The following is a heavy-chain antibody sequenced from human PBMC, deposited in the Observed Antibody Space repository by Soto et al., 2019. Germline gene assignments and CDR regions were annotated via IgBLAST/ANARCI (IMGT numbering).Heavy chain of an antibody. Sequence: QVHLQESGPGLVKPSETLSLTCTVSGGSISPYYWSWIRQSPGKGLEWIGYIYYSGSTSYNPSLKSRXXLXVXXSKTLLSLKLTSVTAADTAIYYCARRPFRGWYFDLWGRGTLVTVSS. CDR1: GGSISPYY. CDR2: IYYSGST. J-gene: IGHJ2*01. D-gene: IGHD2-21*01. V-gene: IGHV4-59*08. CDR3: ARRPFRGWYFDL.